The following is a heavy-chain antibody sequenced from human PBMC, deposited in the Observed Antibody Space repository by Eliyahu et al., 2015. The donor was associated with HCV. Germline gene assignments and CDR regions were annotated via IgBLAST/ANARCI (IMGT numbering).Heavy chain of an antibody. CDR2: ISGSGGST. CDR1: XFTFSSYX. D-gene: IGHD3-22*01. J-gene: IGHJ4*02. CDR3: AAPMVDSSGYLDY. V-gene: IGHV3-23*01. Sequence: EVQLLESGGGLVQPGGXLXLSCAAXXFTFSSYXMXWVRQXXGKGLEWVSAISGSGGSTYYADSVKGRFTISRDNSKNTLYLQMNSLRAEDTAVYYCAAPMVDSSGYLDYWGQGTLVTVSS.